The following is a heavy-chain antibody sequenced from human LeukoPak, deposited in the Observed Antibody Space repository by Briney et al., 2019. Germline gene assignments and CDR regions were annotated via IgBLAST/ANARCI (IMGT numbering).Heavy chain of an antibody. D-gene: IGHD2-21*02. J-gene: IGHJ6*03. CDR2: ISSSSSYI. Sequence: PGGSLRLSCAASGFTVSSNYMSWVRQAPGKGLEWVSSISSSSSYIYYADSVKGRFTISRDNAKNSLYLQMNSLRAEDTAVYYCARVPVVTAIPNYYYYMDVWGKGTTVTVSS. CDR1: GFTVSSNY. CDR3: ARVPVVTAIPNYYYYMDV. V-gene: IGHV3-21*01.